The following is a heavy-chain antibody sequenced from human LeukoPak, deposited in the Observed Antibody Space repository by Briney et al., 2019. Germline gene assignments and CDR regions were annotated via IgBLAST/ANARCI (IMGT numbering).Heavy chain of an antibody. D-gene: IGHD2/OR15-2a*01. CDR1: GFTFSSYA. Sequence: PGGSLRLSCAASGFTFSSYAMSWVRQAPGKGLEWVSAVSGSGGSTYYADSVKGRFTISRDNSKNTLYLQMNSLRAEDTAVYHCASGHNLSNFDYWGQGTLVTVSS. CDR2: VSGSGGST. J-gene: IGHJ4*02. V-gene: IGHV3-23*01. CDR3: ASGHNLSNFDY.